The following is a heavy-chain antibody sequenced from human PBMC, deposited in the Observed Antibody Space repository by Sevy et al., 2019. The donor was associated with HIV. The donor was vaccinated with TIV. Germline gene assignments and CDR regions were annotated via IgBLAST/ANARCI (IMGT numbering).Heavy chain of an antibody. CDR3: ASSGRGYSYGYGNLFDY. V-gene: IGHV1-69*13. CDR2: IIPIFGTA. Sequence: ASVKVSCKASGGTFSSYAISWVRQAPGQGLEWMGGIIPIFGTANYAQKFQGRVTITADESTSTAYMEPSSLRSEDTAVYYCASSGRGYSYGYGNLFDYWGQGTLVTVSS. J-gene: IGHJ4*02. D-gene: IGHD5-18*01. CDR1: GGTFSSYA.